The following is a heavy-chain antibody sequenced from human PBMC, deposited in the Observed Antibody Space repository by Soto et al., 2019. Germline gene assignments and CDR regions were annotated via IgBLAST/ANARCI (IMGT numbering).Heavy chain of an antibody. Sequence: QVQLVQSGAEVKKPGASVKVSCKASGYSFTNQYVHWVRQAPGQGLEWMGIINPNGGSTTYAQKFLGGVTKPRDTPKSPVWMELGARTSGERGWVYWAGDRGLRPGGGGTEPLDIWGQGTMVTVAS. V-gene: IGHV1-46*01. CDR1: GYSFTNQY. CDR2: INPNGGST. D-gene: IGHD3-10*01. J-gene: IGHJ3*02. CDR3: AGDRGLRPGGGGTEPLDI.